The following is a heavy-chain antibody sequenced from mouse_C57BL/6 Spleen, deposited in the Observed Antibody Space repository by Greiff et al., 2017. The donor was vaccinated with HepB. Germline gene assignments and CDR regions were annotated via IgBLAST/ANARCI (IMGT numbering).Heavy chain of an antibody. CDR2: ISSGGSYT. Sequence: EVKLMESGGDLVKPGGSLKLSCAASGFTFSSYGMSWVRQTPDKRLEWVATISSGGSYTYYPDSVKGRFTISRDNAKNTLYLQMSSLKSEDTAMYDCAREWYFDYWGQGTTLTVSS. J-gene: IGHJ2*01. CDR3: AREWYFDY. CDR1: GFTFSSYG. D-gene: IGHD1-3*01. V-gene: IGHV5-6*01.